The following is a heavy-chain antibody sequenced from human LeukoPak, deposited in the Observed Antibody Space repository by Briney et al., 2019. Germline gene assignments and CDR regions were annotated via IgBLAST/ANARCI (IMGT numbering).Heavy chain of an antibody. J-gene: IGHJ4*02. CDR3: ARALDEGARFDY. CDR1: GFTFSSYT. CDR2: AGPGGSSI. Sequence: GGSLRLSCAASGFTFSSYTMNWVRQAPGKGLEWVSSAGPGGSSIDYADSLKGRFTISRDNSKNTLYLQMNSLRAEDTAVYYCARALDEGARFDYWGQGTLVTVSS. V-gene: IGHV3-21*01.